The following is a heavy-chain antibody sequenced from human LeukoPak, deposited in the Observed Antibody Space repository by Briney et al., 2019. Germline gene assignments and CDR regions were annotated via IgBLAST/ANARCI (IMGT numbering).Heavy chain of an antibody. V-gene: IGHV3-73*01. D-gene: IGHD4-17*01. CDR2: IRSKANDHAT. CDR1: GFTFSGSA. CDR3: TRRLMTTVNDY. J-gene: IGHJ4*02. Sequence: GGSLRLSCAASGFTFSGSAMHWVRQSPGKGLEWVGRIRSKANDHATAYAASVRGRFTISRDDSKNTAYLQMNSLKTEDTAVYYCTRRLMTTVNDYWGQGTLVTFSS.